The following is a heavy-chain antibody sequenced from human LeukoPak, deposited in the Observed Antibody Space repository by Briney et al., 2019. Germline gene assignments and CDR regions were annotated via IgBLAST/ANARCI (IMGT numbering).Heavy chain of an antibody. Sequence: GGSLRLSCAASGFTFSSYDMHWVRQATGKGLEWVSAIGTAGDTYYPGSVKGRFTISRENAKNSLYLQMNSLRAGDTAVYYCARGGPAVAGYAFDIWGQGTMVTVSS. V-gene: IGHV3-13*01. J-gene: IGHJ3*02. D-gene: IGHD6-19*01. CDR3: ARGGPAVAGYAFDI. CDR2: IGTAGDT. CDR1: GFTFSSYD.